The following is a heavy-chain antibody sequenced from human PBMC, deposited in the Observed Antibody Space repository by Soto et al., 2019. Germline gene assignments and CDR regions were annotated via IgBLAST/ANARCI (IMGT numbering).Heavy chain of an antibody. CDR2: IIPIFGTA. CDR1: GGTFSSYA. J-gene: IGHJ4*02. V-gene: IGHV1-69*01. CDR3: ARGYQGIAAAGIDY. D-gene: IGHD6-13*01. Sequence: GASVKGSFKASGGTFSSYAINWVRQAPGQGLEWMGGIIPIFGTANYAQKFQGRVTITADESTSTAYMELSSLRSEDTAVYYCARGYQGIAAAGIDYWGQGTLVTVSS.